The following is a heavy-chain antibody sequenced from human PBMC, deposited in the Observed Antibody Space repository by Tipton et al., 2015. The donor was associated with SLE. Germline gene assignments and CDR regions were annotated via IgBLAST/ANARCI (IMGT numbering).Heavy chain of an antibody. CDR3: AKVGGCSSTSCPVDCYGMDV. CDR1: GFTFSSYG. Sequence: SLRLSCAASGFTFSSYGVHWVRQAPGKGLEWVAFIRYDGSNKYYADSVKGRFTISRDNSKNTLYLQMNSLRAEDTAVYYCAKVGGCSSTSCPVDCYGMDVWGQGTTVTVSS. CDR2: IRYDGSNK. V-gene: IGHV3-30*02. J-gene: IGHJ6*02. D-gene: IGHD2-2*01.